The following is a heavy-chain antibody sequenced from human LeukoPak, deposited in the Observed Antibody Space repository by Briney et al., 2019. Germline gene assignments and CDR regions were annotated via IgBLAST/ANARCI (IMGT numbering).Heavy chain of an antibody. V-gene: IGHV1-69*05. Sequence: SVKVSCKASGGTFNTYGFSWVRQAPGRGLEWLAMIIPIFGAPNCAQKFQGRVTITTDESASTAYMELSSLTSDDSAVYYCARARGGPAYYFDYWGQGTLVTVSS. CDR1: GGTFNTYG. CDR3: ARARGGPAYYFDY. J-gene: IGHJ4*02. D-gene: IGHD3-10*01. CDR2: IIPIFGAP.